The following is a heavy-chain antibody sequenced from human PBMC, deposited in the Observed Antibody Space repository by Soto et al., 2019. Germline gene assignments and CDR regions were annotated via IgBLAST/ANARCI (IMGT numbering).Heavy chain of an antibody. Sequence: GVSLRLSCAAAGFNFNTFAISWIRQAPVKGLEWVSHISSSGGSRDYSSSVSGWFFISSDNSKNVLFLHMNSLRVDDTATYYCAKDPPSPWTANWVDPWGKGTLVTVSS. V-gene: IGHV3-23*01. CDR1: GFNFNTFA. CDR2: ISSSGGSR. D-gene: IGHD1-1*01. J-gene: IGHJ5*02. CDR3: AKDPPSPWTANWVDP.